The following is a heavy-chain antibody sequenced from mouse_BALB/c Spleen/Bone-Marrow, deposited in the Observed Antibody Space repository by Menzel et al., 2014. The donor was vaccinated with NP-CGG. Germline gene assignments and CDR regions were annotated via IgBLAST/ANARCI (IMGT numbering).Heavy chain of an antibody. CDR2: IDPANGNT. CDR1: GFNIKDTY. V-gene: IGHV14-3*02. CDR3: AGLRPRFEFAY. Sequence: EVQPQQSGAELVKPGASVKLSCTASGFNIKDTYMHWVKQRPEQGLEWIGRIDPANGNTKYDPKSQGKATITADTSSNTAYLQLSSLTSEDTAVYYCAGLRPRFEFAYWGQGTLVTVSA. D-gene: IGHD2-4*01. J-gene: IGHJ3*01.